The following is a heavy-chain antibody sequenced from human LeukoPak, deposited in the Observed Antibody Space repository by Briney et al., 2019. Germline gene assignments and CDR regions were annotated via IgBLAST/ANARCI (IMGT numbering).Heavy chain of an antibody. CDR2: ISSSSSYI. J-gene: IGHJ4*02. Sequence: GGSLRLSCAASGFTFSTYSINWVRQAPGKGLEWVSSISSSSSYIYYADSVKGRFTISRDNAKNSLYLQMNSLRAEDTAVYYCARIVGATKFDYWGQGTLVTVSS. V-gene: IGHV3-21*01. D-gene: IGHD1-26*01. CDR3: ARIVGATKFDY. CDR1: GFTFSTYS.